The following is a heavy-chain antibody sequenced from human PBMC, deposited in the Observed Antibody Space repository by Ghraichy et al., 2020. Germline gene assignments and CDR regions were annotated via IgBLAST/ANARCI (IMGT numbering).Heavy chain of an antibody. D-gene: IGHD3-22*01. J-gene: IGHJ5*02. CDR1: GGSISSGDYY. V-gene: IGHV4-30-4*01. Sequence: SQTLSLTCSVSGGSISSGDYYWSWIRQPPEKGLEWLGYVHYSGSTYYNPSLKSRLTIAVHTSKNQFSLKLSSVTAADTAVYYCARMYDSSGFYYGNRFDPWGQATLVTVSS. CDR2: VHYSGST. CDR3: ARMYDSSGFYYGNRFDP.